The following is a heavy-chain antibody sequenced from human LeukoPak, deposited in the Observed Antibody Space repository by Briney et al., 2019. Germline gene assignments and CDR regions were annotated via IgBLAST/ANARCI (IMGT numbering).Heavy chain of an antibody. CDR2: MNPNSGNT. CDR3: ALSPTGYYYDSSGCYDY. J-gene: IGHJ4*02. D-gene: IGHD3-22*01. V-gene: IGHV1-8*01. CDR1: GYTFTSYD. Sequence: ASVKVSCKASGYTFTSYDINWVRQATGQGLEWMGWMNPNSGNTGYAQKLQGRVTMTTDTSTSTAYMELRSLRSDDTAVYYCALSPTGYYYDSSGCYDYWGQGTLVTVSS.